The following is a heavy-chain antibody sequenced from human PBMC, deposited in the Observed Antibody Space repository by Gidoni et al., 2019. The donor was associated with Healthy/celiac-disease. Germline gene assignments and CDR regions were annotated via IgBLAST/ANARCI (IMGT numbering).Heavy chain of an antibody. CDR2: IYYSGST. Sequence: QLQLQASGPGLVKPSETLSLTCTVSGGSISSSSYYWGWIRQPPGKGLEWIGSIYYSGSTYYNPSLKSRVTISVDTSKNQFSLKLSSVTAADTAVYYCARLKWELLGFDYWGQGTLVTVSS. D-gene: IGHD1-26*01. V-gene: IGHV4-39*01. CDR3: ARLKWELLGFDY. CDR1: GGSISSSSYY. J-gene: IGHJ4*02.